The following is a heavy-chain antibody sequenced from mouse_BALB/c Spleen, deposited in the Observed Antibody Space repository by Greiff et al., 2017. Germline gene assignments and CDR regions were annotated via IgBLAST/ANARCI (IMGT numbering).Heavy chain of an antibody. CDR3: ARAAHYYGSSPYAMDY. V-gene: IGHV5-6-5*01. J-gene: IGHJ4*01. Sequence: EVKVVESGGGLVQPGGSLKLSCAASGFTFSSYAMSWVRQTPEKRLEWVASISSGGSTYYPDSVKGRFTISRDNARNILYLQMSSLRSEDTAMYYCARAAHYYGSSPYAMDYWGQGTSVTVSS. D-gene: IGHD1-1*01. CDR1: GFTFSSYA. CDR2: ISSGGST.